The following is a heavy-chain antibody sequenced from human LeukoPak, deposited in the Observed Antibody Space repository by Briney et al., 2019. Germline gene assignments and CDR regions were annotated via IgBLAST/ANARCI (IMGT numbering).Heavy chain of an antibody. D-gene: IGHD1-26*01. CDR2: IRSKNNNYAT. CDR3: TRFEEGGTTILDS. J-gene: IGHJ4*02. Sequence: PGGSLRLSCAASGFTFSGSDMYWVRQASGKGLEWVGRIRSKNNNYATEYAGSVRGRFSISRDDSKNTAYLQMNSLKTEDTAVYFCTRFEEGGTTILDSWGQGTLVTVSS. CDR1: GFTFSGSD. V-gene: IGHV3-73*01.